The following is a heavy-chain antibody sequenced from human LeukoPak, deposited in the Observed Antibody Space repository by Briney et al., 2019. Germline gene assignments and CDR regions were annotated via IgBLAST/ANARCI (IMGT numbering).Heavy chain of an antibody. CDR3: RVLRYFDWLYFDY. D-gene: IGHD3-9*01. J-gene: IGHJ4*02. CDR1: RFTFSSYW. Sequence: AGGSLRLSCAAYRFTFSSYWMIWVRQALGKGLECVAKIKQDGSEKYYVDSVKGRFTISRDNAKNSLYLQMNSLRAEDTAVYYCRVLRYFDWLYFDYWGQGTLVTVSS. CDR2: IKQDGSEK. V-gene: IGHV3-7*01.